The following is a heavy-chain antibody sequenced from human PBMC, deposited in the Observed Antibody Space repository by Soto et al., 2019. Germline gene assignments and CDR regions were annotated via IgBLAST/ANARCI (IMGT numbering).Heavy chain of an antibody. CDR3: ARLKQWLPLFDY. V-gene: IGHV4-39*01. CDR2: IYYSGST. D-gene: IGHD6-19*01. CDR1: GGSISSSSYY. J-gene: IGHJ4*02. Sequence: SETPSLTCTVSGGSISSSSYYWGWIRQPPGKGLEWIGSIYYSGSTYYNPSLKSRVTISVDTSKNQFSLKLSSVTAADTAVYYCARLKQWLPLFDYWGQGTLVTVSS.